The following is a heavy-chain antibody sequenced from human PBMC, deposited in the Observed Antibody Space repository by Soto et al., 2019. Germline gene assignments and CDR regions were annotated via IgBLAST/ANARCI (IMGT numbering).Heavy chain of an antibody. V-gene: IGHV4-39*01. CDR3: ARQIGRGSWSLDH. D-gene: IGHD6-13*01. J-gene: IGHJ4*02. CDR2: IYYTGST. CDR1: GGSISSSDYW. Sequence: QLQLQESGPGLVKPAETLSLTCTVSGGSISSSDYWWGWIRQPPWKGLEWIGSIYYTGSTYYNPSLKSRVIISVDTSKNQFSLRLSSVTAADTAVYYCARQIGRGSWSLDHWGQGTLVTVSS.